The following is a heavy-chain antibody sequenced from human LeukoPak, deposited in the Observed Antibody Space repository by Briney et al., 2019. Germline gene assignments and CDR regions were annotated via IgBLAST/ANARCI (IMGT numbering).Heavy chain of an antibody. CDR3: ARGETGLYYDIPAYFDY. J-gene: IGHJ4*02. Sequence: PSETLSLTCAVYGGSFSGYYWSWIRQPPGKGLERIGEINHSGSTNYNPSLKSRVTISVDTSKNQFSLKLSSVTAADTAVYYCARGETGLYYDIPAYFDYWGQGTLVTVSS. CDR2: INHSGST. CDR1: GGSFSGYY. V-gene: IGHV4-34*01. D-gene: IGHD3-9*01.